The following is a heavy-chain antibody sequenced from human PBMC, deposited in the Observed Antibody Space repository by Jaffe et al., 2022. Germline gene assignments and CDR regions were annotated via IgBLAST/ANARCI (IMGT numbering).Heavy chain of an antibody. J-gene: IGHJ3*02. CDR1: GFTFDDYA. Sequence: EVQLVESGGGLVQPGRSLRLSCAASGFTFDDYAMHWVRQAPGKGLEWVSGISWNSGSIGYADSVKGRFTISRDNAKNSLYLQMNSLRAEDTALYYCAKDISYGDYHHAFDIWGQGTMVTVSS. CDR3: AKDISYGDYHHAFDI. V-gene: IGHV3-9*01. D-gene: IGHD4-17*01. CDR2: ISWNSGSI.